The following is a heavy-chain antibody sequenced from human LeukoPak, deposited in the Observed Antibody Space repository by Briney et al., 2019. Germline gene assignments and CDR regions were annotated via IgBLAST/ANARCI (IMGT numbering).Heavy chain of an antibody. CDR1: GGSFSGYY. D-gene: IGHD3-22*01. CDR3: ARDYDDSSGYYRGDAFDI. J-gene: IGHJ3*02. CDR2: IDHSGTT. Sequence: ASETLSLTCAVYGGSFSGYYWSWIRQPPGKGLEWIGEIDHSGTTNYNPSLKSRVTISVDTSKNQFSPKLSSVTAADTAVYYCARDYDDSSGYYRGDAFDIWGQGTMVTVSS. V-gene: IGHV4-34*01.